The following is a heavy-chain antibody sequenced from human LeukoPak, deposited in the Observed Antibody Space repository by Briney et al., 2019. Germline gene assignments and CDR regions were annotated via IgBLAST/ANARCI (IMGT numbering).Heavy chain of an antibody. V-gene: IGHV4-39*01. CDR2: IYYSGST. Sequence: SETLSLTCTVSGGSISSSSYYWGWIRQPPGKGLEWIGSIYYSGSTYYNPSLKSRVTISVDTSKNQFSLKLSSVTAADTAVYYCARGAPGGDYVVGYWGQGTVVTVSS. CDR3: ARGAPGGDYVVGY. J-gene: IGHJ4*02. D-gene: IGHD4-17*01. CDR1: GGSISSSSYY.